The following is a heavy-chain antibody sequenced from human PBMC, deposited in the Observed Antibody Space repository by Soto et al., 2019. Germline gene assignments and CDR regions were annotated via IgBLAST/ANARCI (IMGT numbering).Heavy chain of an antibody. CDR2: INSDGSST. D-gene: IGHD3-3*01. V-gene: IGHV3-74*01. Sequence: GGSLRLSCAASGFTFSSYWMHWVRQAPGKGLVWVSRINSDGSSTSYADSVKGRFTISRDNAKNTLYLQMNSLRAEDTAVYYCASGLRFLEWLLYRSALDIWGQGTMVTVSS. CDR3: ASGLRFLEWLLYRSALDI. J-gene: IGHJ3*02. CDR1: GFTFSSYW.